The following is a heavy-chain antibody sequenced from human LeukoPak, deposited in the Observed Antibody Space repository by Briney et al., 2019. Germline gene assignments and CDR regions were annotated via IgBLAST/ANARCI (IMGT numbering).Heavy chain of an antibody. Sequence: SETLSLTCTVSVGSIRSYYWSWIRQSPGKGLEWIGYIYYSGSTNYNPSLKSRVTMSVDTSKNQFSLKLSSVTAADTALYYCARDQDYDYIWGRYRSDSWGQGTLVTVSS. D-gene: IGHD3-16*02. V-gene: IGHV4-59*12. J-gene: IGHJ4*02. CDR3: ARDQDYDYIWGRYRSDS. CDR1: VGSIRSYY. CDR2: IYYSGST.